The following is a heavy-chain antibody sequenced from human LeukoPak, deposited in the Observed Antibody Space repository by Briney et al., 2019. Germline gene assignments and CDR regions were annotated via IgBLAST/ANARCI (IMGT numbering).Heavy chain of an antibody. Sequence: GGFLRLSCAASGFTFSDYYMSWIRQAPGKGLEWVSYISSSGSTIYYADSVKGRFTISRDNAENSLYLQMNSLRAEDTAVYYCARGSADYSWYMDVWGKGTRSPSP. CDR3: ARGSADYSWYMDV. CDR1: GFTFSDYY. CDR2: ISSSGSTI. D-gene: IGHD5-12*01. V-gene: IGHV3-11*01. J-gene: IGHJ6*03.